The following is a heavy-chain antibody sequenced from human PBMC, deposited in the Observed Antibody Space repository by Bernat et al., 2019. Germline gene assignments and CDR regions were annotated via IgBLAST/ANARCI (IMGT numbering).Heavy chain of an antibody. Sequence: QVQLQQWGAGLLKPSETLSLTCAVYGGSFSGYYWSWIRQPPGKGLEWIGEINHSGSTNYNPSLKSRVTISVDTSKNQFSLKLSSVTAADTAVYYCARVGMSGYSYGYAFYYYYGMDVWGQGTTVTVSS. CDR2: INHSGST. CDR3: ARVGMSGYSYGYAFYYYYGMDV. CDR1: GGSFSGYY. V-gene: IGHV4-34*01. J-gene: IGHJ6*02. D-gene: IGHD5-18*01.